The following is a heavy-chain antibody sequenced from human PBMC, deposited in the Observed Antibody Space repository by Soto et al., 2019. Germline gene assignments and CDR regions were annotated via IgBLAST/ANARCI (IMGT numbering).Heavy chain of an antibody. CDR2: IIPIFGTA. CDR1: GGTFSSYA. CDR3: ASVAAKYYYYGMDV. Sequence: QVQLVQSGAEVKKPGSSVKVSCKASGGTFSSYAINWVRQAPGHGLEWMGGIIPIFGTADYAQKFQGRVTITADESTTTAYMQLSSLRSEDTAVYYCASVAAKYYYYGMDVWGQGTTVTVSS. D-gene: IGHD1-26*01. J-gene: IGHJ6*02. V-gene: IGHV1-69*12.